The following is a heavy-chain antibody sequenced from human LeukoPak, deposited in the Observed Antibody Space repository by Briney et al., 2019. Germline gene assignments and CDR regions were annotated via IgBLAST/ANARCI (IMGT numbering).Heavy chain of an antibody. CDR1: GGSISRGGYS. J-gene: IGHJ4*02. D-gene: IGHD2-15*01. CDR2: IYHNGNT. CDR3: ASTPSSYCSGGSCFLY. V-gene: IGHV4-30-2*01. Sequence: SETLSLTCAVSGGSISRGGYSWSWIRQPPGKGPEWIGYIYHNGNTYYNPSLKSRVTISVDRSKNQFSLKLSSVTAADTAMYYCASTPSSYCSGGSCFLYWGKGTLVTVSS.